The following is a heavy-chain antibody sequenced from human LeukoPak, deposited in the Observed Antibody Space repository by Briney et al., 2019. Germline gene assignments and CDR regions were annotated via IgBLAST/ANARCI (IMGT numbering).Heavy chain of an antibody. Sequence: SETLSLTCTVSGGSISSYNWNWIRQPPGQGLERVGYIYTSGSTNYNPSLKSRVTISVDTSKNQFSLKLSSVTAADTAVYYCARAYSSSWYTWFDPWGQGTLVTVSS. CDR2: IYTSGST. J-gene: IGHJ5*02. CDR1: GGSISSYN. CDR3: ARAYSSSWYTWFDP. V-gene: IGHV4-4*09. D-gene: IGHD6-13*01.